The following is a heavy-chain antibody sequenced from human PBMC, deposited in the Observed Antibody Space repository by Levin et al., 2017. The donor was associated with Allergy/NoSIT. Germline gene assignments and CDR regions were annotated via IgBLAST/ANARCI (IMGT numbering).Heavy chain of an antibody. CDR3: ARMKRNILHAVDI. J-gene: IGHJ3*02. D-gene: IGHD2/OR15-2a*01. V-gene: IGHV3-48*02. Sequence: QASETLSLTCAASGFAFSTYTMNWVRQAPGKGLEWISKISSGSTTIDYADSVKGRFTTSRDTARDSLYLQMNSLRDEGAAVYFCARMKRNILHAVDIWGQGTMVTVSS. CDR1: GFAFSTYT. CDR2: ISSGSTTI.